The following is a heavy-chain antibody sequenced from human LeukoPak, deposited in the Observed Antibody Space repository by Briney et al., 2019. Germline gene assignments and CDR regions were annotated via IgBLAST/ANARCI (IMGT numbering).Heavy chain of an antibody. D-gene: IGHD6-19*01. J-gene: IGHJ4*02. CDR3: ARRYSSGWSPTFDY. CDR1: GGSMSSYY. Sequence: PSETLSLTCTVSGGSMSSYYWSWIRQPPGKGLEWIGYIYKSGGTNYNPSVRSRVSISLDTSKNQFSLKLSSVTAADTAVYFCARRYSSGWSPTFDYWGQGILVIVST. CDR2: IYKSGGT. V-gene: IGHV4-59*01.